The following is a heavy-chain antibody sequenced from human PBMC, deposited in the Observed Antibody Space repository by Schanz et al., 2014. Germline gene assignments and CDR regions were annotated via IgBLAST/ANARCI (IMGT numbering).Heavy chain of an antibody. D-gene: IGHD2-15*01. CDR3: AKTPREYCNYDNCPNWFDS. Sequence: EVQLVESGGGLVQPGGSLRLSCAASGFTFSSYAMSWVRQAPGKGLEWVSYISSSSSTRYYADSVKGRFTISRDNSKNTLYLQMNSLRAEDTAVYYCAKTPREYCNYDNCPNWFDSGGQGTLVTASS. J-gene: IGHJ5*01. CDR2: ISSSSSTR. CDR1: GFTFSSYA. V-gene: IGHV3-23*04.